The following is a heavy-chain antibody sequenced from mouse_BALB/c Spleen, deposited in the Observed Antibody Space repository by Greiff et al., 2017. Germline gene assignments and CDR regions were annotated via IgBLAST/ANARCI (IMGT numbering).Heavy chain of an antibody. CDR2: ISYSGST. Sequence: EVKLQESGPGLVKPSQSLSLTCTVTGYSITSDYAWNWIRQFPGNKLEWMGYISYSGSTSYNPSLKSRISITRDTSKNQFFLQLNSVTTEDTATYYCARGRGAMDYWGQGTSVTVSS. V-gene: IGHV3-2*02. CDR3: ARGRGAMDY. CDR1: GYSITSDYA. J-gene: IGHJ4*01.